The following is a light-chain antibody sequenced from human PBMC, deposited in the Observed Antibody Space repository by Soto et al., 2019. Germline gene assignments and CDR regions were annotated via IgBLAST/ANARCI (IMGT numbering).Light chain of an antibody. Sequence: QSALTQPRSVSGSPGQSVTISCTGTSSDVGGSKYVSWYQQHPGKAPQLMIYDVSKRPSGVPDRFSGSKSGNTASLTISGLQAEDEADYYCFSYAGSYTWVFGGGTKVTVL. V-gene: IGLV2-11*01. J-gene: IGLJ3*02. CDR2: DVS. CDR1: SSDVGGSKY. CDR3: FSYAGSYTWV.